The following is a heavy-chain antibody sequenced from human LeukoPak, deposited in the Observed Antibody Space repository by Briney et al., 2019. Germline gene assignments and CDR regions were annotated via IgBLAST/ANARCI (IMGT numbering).Heavy chain of an antibody. CDR2: ISVNNGNT. D-gene: IGHD7-27*01. Sequence: ASVKVSCKASGYTFSTYGISWVRQAPGQGLEWMGYISVNNGNTKYAQKFQGRVTITTDESTSTAYMELSSLRSEDTAVYYCARAVDLGWFDPWGQGTLVTVSS. J-gene: IGHJ5*02. CDR3: ARAVDLGWFDP. V-gene: IGHV1-18*01. CDR1: GYTFSTYG.